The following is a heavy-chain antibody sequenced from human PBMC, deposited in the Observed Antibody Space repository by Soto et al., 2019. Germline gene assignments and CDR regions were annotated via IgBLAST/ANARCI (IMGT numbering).Heavy chain of an antibody. CDR2: IYYSGST. CDR3: ARLPSTLGYCSSTSCYEGWFDP. CDR1: GGSISSSSYY. V-gene: IGHV4-39*01. J-gene: IGHJ5*02. D-gene: IGHD2-2*01. Sequence: SETLSLTCTVSGGSISSSSYYWGWIRQPPGKGLEWIGSIYYSGSTYYNPSLKSRVTIPVDTSKNQFSLKLSSVTAADTAVYYCARLPSTLGYCSSTSCYEGWFDPWGQGTLVTVSS.